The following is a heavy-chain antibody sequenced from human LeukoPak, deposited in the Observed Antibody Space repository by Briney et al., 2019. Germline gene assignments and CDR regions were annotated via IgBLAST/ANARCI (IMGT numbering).Heavy chain of an antibody. Sequence: GGSLRLSCAASGFTFNDHYMDWLRQAPGKGLEWVGRIRNKANSYTTEYAASVKGRFTISRDDSKNSLFLQMNSLKTEDTAVYYCARVGYSYGSYYFDYWGQGTLVTVSS. J-gene: IGHJ4*02. CDR3: ARVGYSYGSYYFDY. V-gene: IGHV3-72*01. CDR1: GFTFNDHY. CDR2: IRNKANSYTT. D-gene: IGHD5-18*01.